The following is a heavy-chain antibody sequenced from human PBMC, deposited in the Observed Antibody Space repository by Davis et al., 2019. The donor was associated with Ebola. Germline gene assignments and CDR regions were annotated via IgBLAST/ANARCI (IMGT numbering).Heavy chain of an antibody. V-gene: IGHV3-21*01. CDR3: ARLERGY. Sequence: SAKGRFTISRDNAKNSLYLQMNSLRAEDTAVYYCARLERGYWGQGTLVTVSS. D-gene: IGHD3-10*01. J-gene: IGHJ4*02.